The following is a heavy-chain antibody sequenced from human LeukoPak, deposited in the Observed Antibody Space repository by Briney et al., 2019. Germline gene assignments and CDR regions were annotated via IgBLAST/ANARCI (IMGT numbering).Heavy chain of an antibody. D-gene: IGHD2-21*02. V-gene: IGHV4-59*01. CDR2: IYYSGST. CDR3: ARDRCGGDCYPYYYYGMDV. J-gene: IGHJ6*02. Sequence: SETLSLTCTVSGGSISSYYWSWIRQPPGKGLEWVGYIYYSGSTNYNPSLKSRVTISVDTSKNQFSLKLSSVTAADTAVYYCARDRCGGDCYPYYYYGMDVWGQGTTVTVSS. CDR1: GGSISSYY.